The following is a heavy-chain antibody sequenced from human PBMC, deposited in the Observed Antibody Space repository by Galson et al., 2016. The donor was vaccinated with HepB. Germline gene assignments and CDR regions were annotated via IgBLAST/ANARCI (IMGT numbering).Heavy chain of an antibody. J-gene: IGHJ6*02. Sequence: SVKVSCKASGGTFSSYAISWVRQAPGQGLEWMGVIINLYGTANYALKFQGRVTITADESTSTAHMEVSSLRYEDTAVYYCARVRDGYNTHFYYGMDVWGQGTMATVSS. CDR3: ARVRDGYNTHFYYGMDV. CDR1: GGTFSSYA. V-gene: IGHV1-69*13. CDR2: IINLYGTA. D-gene: IGHD5-24*01.